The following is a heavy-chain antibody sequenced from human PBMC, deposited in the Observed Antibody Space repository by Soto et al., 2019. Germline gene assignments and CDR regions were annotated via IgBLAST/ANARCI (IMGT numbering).Heavy chain of an antibody. CDR2: IYYSGST. J-gene: IGHJ6*03. CDR1: GGSISSYY. V-gene: IGHV4-59*08. Sequence: QVQLQESGPGLVKPSETLSLTCTVSGGSISSYYWSWIRQPPGKGLEWIGYIYYSGSTNYNPSLKSRVTTSVDTSKNPSSLKLSSVTAADTAVYYCARHRAHNWYPSYYYYCMDVWGKGTTVTVSS. D-gene: IGHD1-1*01. CDR3: ARHRAHNWYPSYYYYCMDV.